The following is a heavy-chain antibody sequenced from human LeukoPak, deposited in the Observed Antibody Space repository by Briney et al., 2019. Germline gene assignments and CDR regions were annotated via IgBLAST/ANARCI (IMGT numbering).Heavy chain of an antibody. D-gene: IGHD6-19*01. Sequence: TSETLSLTCTVSGGSISSGSYYWSWIRQPAGKGLEWTGRIYTSGSTNYNPSLKSRVTISVDTSKNQFSLKLSSVTAADTAVYYCARSRGIAVAGTVDYWGQGTLVTVSS. CDR1: GGSISSGSYY. CDR2: IYTSGST. V-gene: IGHV4-61*02. CDR3: ARSRGIAVAGTVDY. J-gene: IGHJ4*02.